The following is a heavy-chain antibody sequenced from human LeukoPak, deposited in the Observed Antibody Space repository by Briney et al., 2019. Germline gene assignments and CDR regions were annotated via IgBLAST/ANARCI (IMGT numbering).Heavy chain of an antibody. CDR1: GNSISSYY. D-gene: IGHD4-11*01. Sequence: SETLSLTCTVPGNSISSYYWSWIRQPAGKGLEWIGRIYTNGSTNYNPSLKSRVTMSVDTSKNQFSLNLSSVTAADTALYYCARETTGLARYFDYWGQGTLVTVSS. J-gene: IGHJ4*02. V-gene: IGHV4-4*07. CDR3: ARETTGLARYFDY. CDR2: IYTNGST.